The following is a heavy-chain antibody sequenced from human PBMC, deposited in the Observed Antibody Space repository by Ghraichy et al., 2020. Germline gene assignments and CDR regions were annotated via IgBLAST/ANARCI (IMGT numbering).Heavy chain of an antibody. V-gene: IGHV1-18*01. CDR1: GYTFTSYG. J-gene: IGHJ3*02. D-gene: IGHD2-2*02. CDR3: ARDRVYCSSTSCYTPDAFDI. CDR2: ISAYNGNT. Sequence: ASVKVSCKASGYTFTSYGISWVRQAPGQGLEWMGWISAYNGNTNYAQKLQGRVTMTTDTSTSTAYMELRSLRSDDTAVYYCARDRVYCSSTSCYTPDAFDIWGQGTMVTVSS.